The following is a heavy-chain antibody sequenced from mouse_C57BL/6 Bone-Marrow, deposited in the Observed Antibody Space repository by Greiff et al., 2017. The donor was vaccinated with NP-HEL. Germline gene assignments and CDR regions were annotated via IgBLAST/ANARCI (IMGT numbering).Heavy chain of an antibody. CDR2: IDPSDSYT. Sequence: VQLQQPGAELVMPGASVKLSCKASGYTFTSYWMHWVKQRPGQGLEWIGEIDPSDSYTYYNQKFKGKSTLTVDKSSSTAYMQLSSLTSEDSAVYYCARSGDYAWFAYWGQGTLVTVSA. J-gene: IGHJ3*01. D-gene: IGHD2-4*01. CDR3: ARSGDYAWFAY. CDR1: GYTFTSYW. V-gene: IGHV1-69*01.